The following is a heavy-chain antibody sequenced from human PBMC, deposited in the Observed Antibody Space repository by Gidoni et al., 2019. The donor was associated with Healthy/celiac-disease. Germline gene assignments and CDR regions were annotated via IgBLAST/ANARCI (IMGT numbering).Heavy chain of an antibody. J-gene: IGHJ3*02. CDR3: AKDLYDYVWGSSGSAFDI. Sequence: QVQLVESGGGVVQPGRSLRLSCAAAGFTVSSYGMHWVRRAPGKGLEGVAVISYDGSNKYYADSVKGRFTISRDNSKNTLYLQMNSLRAEDTAVYYCAKDLYDYVWGSSGSAFDIWGQGTMVTVSS. V-gene: IGHV3-30*18. D-gene: IGHD3-16*01. CDR1: GFTVSSYG. CDR2: ISYDGSNK.